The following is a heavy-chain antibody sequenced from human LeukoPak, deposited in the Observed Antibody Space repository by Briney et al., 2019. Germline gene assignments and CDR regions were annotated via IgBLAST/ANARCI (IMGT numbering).Heavy chain of an antibody. D-gene: IGHD3-22*01. J-gene: IGHJ1*01. Sequence: GGSLRLSCAASGFTFSSYEMSWVRQAPGKGLEYVSAISSNGGSTYYADSVKGRFTISRDNSKNTLYLQMSSLRAEDTAVYYCVKDDGGYSSGYYYPGYFQHWGQGTLVTVSS. CDR2: ISSNGGST. CDR1: GFTFSSYE. CDR3: VKDDGGYSSGYYYPGYFQH. V-gene: IGHV3-64D*09.